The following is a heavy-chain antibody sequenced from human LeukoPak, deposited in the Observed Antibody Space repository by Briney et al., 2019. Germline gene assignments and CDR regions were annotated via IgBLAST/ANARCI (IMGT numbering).Heavy chain of an antibody. CDR1: GFTFSSYE. CDR2: INSDGSST. V-gene: IGHV3-74*01. Sequence: GGSLRLSCAASGFTFSSYEMNWVRQAPGKGLVWVSRINSDGSSTSYADSVKGRFTISRDNAKNTLYLQMNSLRAEDTAVYYCARARSSWYGYFDYWGQGTLVTVSS. D-gene: IGHD6-13*01. CDR3: ARARSSWYGYFDY. J-gene: IGHJ4*02.